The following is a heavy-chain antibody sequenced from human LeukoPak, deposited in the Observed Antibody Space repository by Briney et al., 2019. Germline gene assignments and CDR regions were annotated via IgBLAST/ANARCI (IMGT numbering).Heavy chain of an antibody. CDR1: GGSISSSYYY. D-gene: IGHD5-24*01. J-gene: IGHJ4*02. Sequence: KPSETLSLTCTVSGGSISSSYYYWGWIRQPPGKGLEWIGSIYYSGSTYYNPSLKSRVTISVDTSKNQFSLKLRSVTAADTAVYYCARHERWLQRSFDYWGQGTLVTVSS. CDR3: ARHERWLQRSFDY. CDR2: IYYSGST. V-gene: IGHV4-39*01.